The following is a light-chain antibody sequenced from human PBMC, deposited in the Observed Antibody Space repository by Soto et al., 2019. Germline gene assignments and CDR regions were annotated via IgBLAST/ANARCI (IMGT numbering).Light chain of an antibody. V-gene: IGKV2-30*02. CDR2: KAS. CDR1: QGLVHPDGNTY. Sequence: DVVMTQSPLSLPVTLGQPASVSCRSSQGLVHPDGNTYLSWFQQRPGQSPRRLIYKASNRDSGVPDRFSGSGSGTDFTLTISRVEAEDVGVYSCLQYHNLWAFGQGTKVDTK. J-gene: IGKJ1*01. CDR3: LQYHNLWA.